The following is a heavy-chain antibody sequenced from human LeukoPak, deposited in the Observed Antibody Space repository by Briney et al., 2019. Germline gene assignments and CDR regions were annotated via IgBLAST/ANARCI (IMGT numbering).Heavy chain of an antibody. CDR1: GFSFGDYA. D-gene: IGHD6-13*01. Sequence: GVSLRLSCTGSGFSFGDYAMSWVRQAPGKGLEWVAYIRYDGSDRYYADSVKGRFTISRDNSKNTLYLQMNSLRAEDTAVYYCAKERYSSSSLFAVIPFDYWGQGTRITVSS. J-gene: IGHJ4*02. CDR2: IRYDGSDR. CDR3: AKERYSSSSLFAVIPFDY. V-gene: IGHV3-30*02.